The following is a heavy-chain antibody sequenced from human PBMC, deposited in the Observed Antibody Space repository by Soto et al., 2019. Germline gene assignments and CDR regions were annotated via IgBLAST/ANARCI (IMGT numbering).Heavy chain of an antibody. D-gene: IGHD2-2*02. CDR1: GGSFSGYY. CDR2: INHSGST. CDR3: ARAPCSSTSCYILPFDY. J-gene: IGHJ4*02. Sequence: QVQLQQWGAGLLKPSETLSLTCAVYGGSFSGYYWSWIRQPPGKGLEWIGEINHSGSTNYNPSLKSRVTISVDTSKNQFSLKLSSVTAADTAVYYCARAPCSSTSCYILPFDYWGQGTLVTVSS. V-gene: IGHV4-34*01.